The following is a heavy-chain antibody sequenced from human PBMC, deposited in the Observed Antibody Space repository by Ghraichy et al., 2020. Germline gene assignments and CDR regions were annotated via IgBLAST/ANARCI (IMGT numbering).Heavy chain of an antibody. CDR3: ASSFLGGIAAAGTTTDY. J-gene: IGHJ4*02. CDR1: GFTFSSYA. CDR2: ISSNGGST. V-gene: IGHV3-64*01. Sequence: GGSLRLSCAASGFTFSSYAMHWVRQAPGKGLEYVSAISSNGGSTYYANSVKGRFTISRDNSKNTLYLQMGSLRAEDMAVYYCASSFLGGIAAAGTTTDYWGQGTLVTVSS. D-gene: IGHD6-13*01.